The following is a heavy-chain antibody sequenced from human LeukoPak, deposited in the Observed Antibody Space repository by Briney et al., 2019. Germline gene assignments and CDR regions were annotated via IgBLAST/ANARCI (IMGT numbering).Heavy chain of an antibody. Sequence: GGSLRLSCAASGFIFISYAMSWVRQAPGKGLEWVSPISGSGDTTYYADSVKGRFTISRDNSKNTLYLQMNSLRAEDTAVHYCAKDSAYSSRWYSSFDHWGQGTLVTVSS. V-gene: IGHV3-23*01. CDR3: AKDSAYSSRWYSSFDH. D-gene: IGHD6-13*01. J-gene: IGHJ4*02. CDR2: ISGSGDTT. CDR1: GFIFISYA.